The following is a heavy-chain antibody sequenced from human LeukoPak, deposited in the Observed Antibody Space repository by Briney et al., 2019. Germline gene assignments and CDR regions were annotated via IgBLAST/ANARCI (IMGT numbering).Heavy chain of an antibody. CDR2: ILPIFGTT. CDR1: GGTFSNYA. V-gene: IGHV1-69*13. CDR3: ARVSCGGNCYSLIGAFDI. D-gene: IGHD2-15*01. Sequence: SVTVSCKASGGTFSNYAISWVRQAPGQGLEWMGGILPIFGTTNYAQKFQGRVTITADESTSTAYMELSSLRSEDTAVYYCARVSCGGNCYSLIGAFDIWGQGTMVTVSS. J-gene: IGHJ3*02.